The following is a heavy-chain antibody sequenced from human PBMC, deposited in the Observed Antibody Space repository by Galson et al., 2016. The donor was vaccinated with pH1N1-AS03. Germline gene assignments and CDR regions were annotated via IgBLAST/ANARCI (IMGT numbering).Heavy chain of an antibody. Sequence: TLSLTCAVYDGSFSSSGVYSWSWIRQPPGKGLEWIGNIYHSGSTYYSPSLKSRVTISIDRSQNQFSLKLTSVTAADTAVYYCDRASGGYGLDVWGQGTPVTVAS. V-gene: IGHV4-30-2*01. CDR3: DRASGGYGLDV. D-gene: IGHD5-12*01. CDR1: DGSFSSSGVYS. CDR2: IYHSGST. J-gene: IGHJ6*02.